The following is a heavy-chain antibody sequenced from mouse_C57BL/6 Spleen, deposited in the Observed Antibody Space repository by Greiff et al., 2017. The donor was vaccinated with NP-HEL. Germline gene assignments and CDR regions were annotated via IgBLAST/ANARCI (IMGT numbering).Heavy chain of an antibody. CDR2: ISYDGSN. CDR1: GYSITSGYY. D-gene: IGHD1-1*01. V-gene: IGHV3-6*01. J-gene: IGHJ2*01. CDR3: ARDILLRD. Sequence: ESGPGLVKPSQSLSLTCSVTGYSITSGYYWNWIRQFPGNKLEWMGYISYDGSNNYNPSLKNRISITRDTSKNQFFLKLNSVTTEDTATYYCARDILLRDWGQGTTLTVSS.